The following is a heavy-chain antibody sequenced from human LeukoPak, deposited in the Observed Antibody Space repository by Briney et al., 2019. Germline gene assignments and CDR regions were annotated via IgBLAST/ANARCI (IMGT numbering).Heavy chain of an antibody. Sequence: SQTLSLTCAISGDTVSSNSAAWNWIRQSPSRGLEWLGRTYYRSKRNNDYAVFVKSRITINPDTSKNQFSLQLNSVTPEDTAVYYCARDFCSGGSCYWRFDYWGQGTLVTVSS. V-gene: IGHV6-1*01. CDR2: TYYRSKRNN. CDR3: ARDFCSGGSCYWRFDY. CDR1: GDTVSSNSAA. D-gene: IGHD2-15*01. J-gene: IGHJ4*02.